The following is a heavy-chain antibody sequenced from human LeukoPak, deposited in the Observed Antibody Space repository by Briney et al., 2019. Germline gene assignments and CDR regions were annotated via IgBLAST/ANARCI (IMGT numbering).Heavy chain of an antibody. J-gene: IGHJ4*02. D-gene: IGHD3-22*01. CDR1: GFTFSSYG. CDR3: AKDRSYYDSSGYLIY. V-gene: IGHV3-30*02. CDR2: IRYDGSNK. Sequence: PGGSLRLSCAASGFTFSSYGMHWVRQAPGKGLEWVAFIRYDGSNKYYADSVKGRFTISRDNSKNTLYLQMNSLRAEDTAVYYCAKDRSYYDSSGYLIYWGQGTMVNVSS.